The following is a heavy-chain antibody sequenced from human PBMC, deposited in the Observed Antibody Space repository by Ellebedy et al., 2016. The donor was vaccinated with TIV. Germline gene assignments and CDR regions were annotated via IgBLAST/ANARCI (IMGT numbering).Heavy chain of an antibody. CDR1: GGTFSSYA. CDR3: AREGDYGDYGGGGHFDY. J-gene: IGHJ4*02. D-gene: IGHD4-17*01. V-gene: IGHV1-69*04. Sequence: SVKVSCXASGGTFSSYAISWVRQAPGQGLEWMGRIIPILGIANYAQKFQGRVTITADKSTSTAYMELSSLRSEDTAVYYCAREGDYGDYGGGGHFDYWGQGTLVTVSS. CDR2: IIPILGIA.